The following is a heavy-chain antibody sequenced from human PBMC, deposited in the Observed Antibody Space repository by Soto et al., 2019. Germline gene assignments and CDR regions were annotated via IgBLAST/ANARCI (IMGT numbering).Heavy chain of an antibody. CDR1: GGSISSSCYY. V-gene: IGHV4-61*01. Sequence: SETLSLTCTVSGGSISSSCYYWGWLRQPPGKGLEWIGYIYYSGSTNYNPSLKSRVTISVDTSKNQFSLKLSSVTAADTAVYYCARDYGSGSFHYWGQGTLVTVSS. J-gene: IGHJ4*02. CDR3: ARDYGSGSFHY. D-gene: IGHD3-10*01. CDR2: IYYSGST.